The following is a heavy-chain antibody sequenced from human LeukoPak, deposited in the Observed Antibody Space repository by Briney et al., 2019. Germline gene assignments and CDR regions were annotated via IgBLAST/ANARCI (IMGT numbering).Heavy chain of an antibody. V-gene: IGHV3-7*01. Sequence: SGGSLRLSCAASGFTFSSYWMSWVRQAPGKGLKWVANIKQDGSEKYYVDSVKGRFTISRDNAKNSLYLQMNSLRAEDTAVYYCAREPKFDRGFGELFHFDPWGQGTLVTVSS. D-gene: IGHD3-10*01. J-gene: IGHJ5*02. CDR1: GFTFSSYW. CDR2: IKQDGSEK. CDR3: AREPKFDRGFGELFHFDP.